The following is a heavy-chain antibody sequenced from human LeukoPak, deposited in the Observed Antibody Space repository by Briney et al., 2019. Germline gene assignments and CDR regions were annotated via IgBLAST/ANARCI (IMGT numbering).Heavy chain of an antibody. CDR2: ISGSGGST. D-gene: IGHD5-24*01. Sequence: GGSLRLSCAASGFTFSSYGMSWVRHAPGKGLEWVSAISGSGGSTYYADSVKGRFTISRDNSKNTLYLQMNSLRAEDTAVYYCAEGRGWLQLLYAFDIWGQGTMVTVSS. CDR3: AEGRGWLQLLYAFDI. CDR1: GFTFSSYG. V-gene: IGHV3-23*01. J-gene: IGHJ3*02.